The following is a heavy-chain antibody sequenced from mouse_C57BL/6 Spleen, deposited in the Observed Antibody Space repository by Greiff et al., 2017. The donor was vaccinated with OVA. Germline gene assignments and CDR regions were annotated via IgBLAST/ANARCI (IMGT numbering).Heavy chain of an antibody. CDR1: GYTFTSYW. J-gene: IGHJ4*01. CDR2: IDPSDSYT. D-gene: IGHD1-1*01. V-gene: IGHV1-69*01. CDR3: ARSHYGSSYDYAMDY. Sequence: QVQLQQPGAELVMPGASVKLSCKASGYTFTSYWMHWVKQRPGQGLEWIGEIDPSDSYTNYNQKFKGKSTLTVDKSSSTAYMQLSSMTSEDSAVYYCARSHYGSSYDYAMDYWGQGTSVTVSS.